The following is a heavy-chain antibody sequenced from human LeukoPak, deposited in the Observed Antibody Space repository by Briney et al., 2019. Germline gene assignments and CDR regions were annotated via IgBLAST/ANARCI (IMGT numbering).Heavy chain of an antibody. J-gene: IGHJ4*02. Sequence: GGSLRLSCAASGFTFSSYSMNWVRQAPGKGLEWVSYISSSSSTIYYADSVKGRFTISRDNAKNSLYLQMNSLRAEDTAVYYCARDLRGSSWYPYYFDYWGQGTLVTVSS. CDR3: ARDLRGSSWYPYYFDY. V-gene: IGHV3-48*01. CDR1: GFTFSSYS. D-gene: IGHD6-13*01. CDR2: ISSSSSTI.